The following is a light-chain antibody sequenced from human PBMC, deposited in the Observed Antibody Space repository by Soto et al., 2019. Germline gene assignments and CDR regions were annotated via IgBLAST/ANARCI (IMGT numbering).Light chain of an antibody. V-gene: IGLV2-18*02. CDR1: SSDVGSYNR. CDR2: EVS. J-gene: IGLJ2*01. Sequence: QSVLTQPPSVSGSPGQSVTISCTGTSSDVGSYNRVSWYQQPPGTAPKLMIYEVSNRPSGVPDRFSGSKSGNTASLTISGLQAEDEADYYCSSYTSSRGGVVFGGGTKVTV. CDR3: SSYTSSRGGVV.